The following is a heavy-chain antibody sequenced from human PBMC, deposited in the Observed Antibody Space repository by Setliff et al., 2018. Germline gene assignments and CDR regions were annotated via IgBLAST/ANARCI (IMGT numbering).Heavy chain of an antibody. CDR3: ARGGSYPDY. J-gene: IGHJ4*02. Sequence: GGSLRLSCAASGFTFSNYEMNWVRQAPGKGLEWVANIRQDGSENYYVDSVRGRFTISRDNAKQSLYLQMNSLRVEDTAVYYCARGGSYPDYGGQGTVVTVSS. D-gene: IGHD3-16*01. V-gene: IGHV3-7*01. CDR2: IRQDGSEN. CDR1: GFTFSNYE.